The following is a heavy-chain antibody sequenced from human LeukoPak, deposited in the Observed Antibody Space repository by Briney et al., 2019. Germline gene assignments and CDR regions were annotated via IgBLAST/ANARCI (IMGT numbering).Heavy chain of an antibody. Sequence: GGSLRLSCAASGFTFSRYWMSWVRQAPGKGLERVANIKADGSAKNYVDSVKGRFTISRDNAKNSLFLQMNSLRGEDTALYFCARERPAAASAFEIWGQGTRVTVSS. CDR3: ARERPAAASAFEI. D-gene: IGHD6-25*01. J-gene: IGHJ3*02. V-gene: IGHV3-7*01. CDR2: IKADGSAK. CDR1: GFTFSRYW.